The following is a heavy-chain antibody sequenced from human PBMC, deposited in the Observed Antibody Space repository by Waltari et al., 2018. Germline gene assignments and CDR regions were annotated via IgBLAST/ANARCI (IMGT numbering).Heavy chain of an antibody. J-gene: IGHJ4*02. V-gene: IGHV1-2*01. CDR1: GYTFTGYY. CDR2: INPNSGGT. Sequence: QVQLVQSGAEVKKPGASVKVSCKASGYTFTGYYMHWVRQAPGQGLEWMGRINPNSGGTNNAQKFKGRVTSTRDTSISTAYMELSRLRSDDTAVYYCARSKQLPPGPFDYWGQGTLVTVSS. CDR3: ARSKQLPPGPFDY. D-gene: IGHD6-13*01.